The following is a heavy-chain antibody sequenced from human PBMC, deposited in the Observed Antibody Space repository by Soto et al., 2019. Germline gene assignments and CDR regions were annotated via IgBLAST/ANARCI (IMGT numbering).Heavy chain of an antibody. D-gene: IGHD3-3*01. V-gene: IGHV3-23*01. CDR2: ISGSALST. CDR3: TRALARIWLASGY. CDR1: GCPLRDYT. Sequence: EGSLILSCAASGCPLRDYTMTWVRQAPGRGREWVSSISGSALSTYYSDSVVGRFSASRDNSNSSLFLKMNSLRAEDTSVYYCTRALARIWLASGYWGQGARFTVSS. J-gene: IGHJ4*02.